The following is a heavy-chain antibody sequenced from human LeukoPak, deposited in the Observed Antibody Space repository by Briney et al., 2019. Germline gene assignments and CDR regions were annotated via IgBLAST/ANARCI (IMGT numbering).Heavy chain of an antibody. CDR3: ARRMLNAFDH. CDR2: TYYKARWYN. V-gene: IGHV6-1*01. CDR1: GDSLSSTIGVA. J-gene: IGHJ4*02. D-gene: IGHD2-8*01. Sequence: SQTLSQTFAISGDSLSSTIGVAWNWIRQSPSRGLEWLGRTYYKARWYNDYAESVKSRITVNPDTSKNQFSLQLNSVTPEDTAVYYCARRMLNAFDHGGGRPRVTVSS.